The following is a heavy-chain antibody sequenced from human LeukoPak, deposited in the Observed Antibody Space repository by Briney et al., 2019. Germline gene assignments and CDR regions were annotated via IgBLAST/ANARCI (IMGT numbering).Heavy chain of an antibody. CDR3: ARVTAAAGTRYFQH. V-gene: IGHV1-18*04. Sequence: PWASVKVSCKASGYTFTSYGISWVRQAPGQGLEWMGWISAYNGNTNYAQKLQGRVTMTTDTSTSTAYMELRSLRSDDTAVYYCARVTAAAGTRYFQHWGQGTLVTVSS. CDR2: ISAYNGNT. D-gene: IGHD6-13*01. J-gene: IGHJ1*01. CDR1: GYTFTSYG.